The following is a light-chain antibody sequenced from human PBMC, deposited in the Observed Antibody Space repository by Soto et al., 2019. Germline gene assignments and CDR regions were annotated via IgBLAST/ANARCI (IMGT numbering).Light chain of an antibody. CDR2: DAS. V-gene: IGKV1-13*02. Sequence: AIQLTQSPSSLSASVGDRVTITCRASQGISSALAWYQQKPGKAPKVLIYDASSLESGVPSRFSGSGSGTDFTLTISSLQPEDFATYYCQQYGSSLYTFGQGTKLEIK. CDR3: QQYGSSLYT. J-gene: IGKJ2*01. CDR1: QGISSA.